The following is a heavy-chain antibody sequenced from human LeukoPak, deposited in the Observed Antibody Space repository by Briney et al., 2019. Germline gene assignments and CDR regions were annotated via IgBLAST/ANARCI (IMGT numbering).Heavy chain of an antibody. D-gene: IGHD3-22*01. Sequence: ASVKVSXKASGGTFSSYAISWVRQAPGQGLEWMGGIIPIFGTANYAQKFQGRVTITTDESTSTAYMELSSLRSEDTAVYYCASAYYYDSRDKGWFDPWGQGTLVTVSS. CDR3: ASAYYYDSRDKGWFDP. V-gene: IGHV1-69*05. CDR2: IIPIFGTA. CDR1: GGTFSSYA. J-gene: IGHJ5*02.